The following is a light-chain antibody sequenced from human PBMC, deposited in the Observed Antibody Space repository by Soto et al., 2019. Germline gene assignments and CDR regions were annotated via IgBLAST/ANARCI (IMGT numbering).Light chain of an antibody. Sequence: ENVLTQSPGTLSLSPGERATLSCRASQSISNSYLAWYQQKPGQTPSLLIYHASNRATGIPDRFSGSGSGTDFTLTISRLEPEAFAVYYCQQYGDSLLTFGGGTKVEIK. CDR2: HAS. V-gene: IGKV3-20*01. CDR3: QQYGDSLLT. CDR1: QSISNSY. J-gene: IGKJ4*01.